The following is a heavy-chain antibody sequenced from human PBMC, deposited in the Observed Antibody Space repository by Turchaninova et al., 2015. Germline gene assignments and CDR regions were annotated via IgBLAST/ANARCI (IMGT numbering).Heavy chain of an antibody. D-gene: IGHD3-10*01. CDR2: INWDANR. J-gene: IGHJ3*01. V-gene: IGHV2-5*05. CDR3: ARSVRAAPVLGAFDV. CDR1: GFSLTTLGVG. Sequence: QITLKESGPTLVKPTQTLTLTCSFSGFSLTTLGVGVGWIRQPPGGALACLALINWDANRRYGPSLNSRLTIFKDTSNNQVVLTMTNMDPVDTATYFCARSVRAAPVLGAFDVWGQGTLVTVSA.